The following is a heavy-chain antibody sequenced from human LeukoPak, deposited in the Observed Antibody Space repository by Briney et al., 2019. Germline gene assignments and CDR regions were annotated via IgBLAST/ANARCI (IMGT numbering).Heavy chain of an antibody. J-gene: IGHJ4*02. V-gene: IGHV3-30-3*01. Sequence: GGSLRLSCAASGFTFSSYAMHWVRQAPGKGLEWVAVISYDGSNKYYADSVKGRFTISRDNSKNTLYLQMNSLRAEDTAVYYCASESGSSDYWGQGTLVTVSS. D-gene: IGHD3-10*01. CDR2: ISYDGSNK. CDR1: GFTFSSYA. CDR3: ASESGSSDY.